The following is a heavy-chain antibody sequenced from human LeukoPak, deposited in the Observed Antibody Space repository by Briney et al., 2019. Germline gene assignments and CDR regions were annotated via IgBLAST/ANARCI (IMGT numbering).Heavy chain of an antibody. Sequence: SETLSLTCAVYGGSFRGYYWSWIRQPPGKGLEWIGEFNHSGSTNYNPSLKSRVTISVDTSKNQFYLKLSSVTAADTAVYYCARVIKGITMVRGPFDPWGQGTLVTVSS. CDR2: FNHSGST. V-gene: IGHV4-34*01. D-gene: IGHD3-10*01. CDR1: GGSFRGYY. CDR3: ARVIKGITMVRGPFDP. J-gene: IGHJ5*02.